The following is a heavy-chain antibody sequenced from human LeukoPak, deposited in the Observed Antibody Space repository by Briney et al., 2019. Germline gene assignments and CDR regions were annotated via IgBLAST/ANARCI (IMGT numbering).Heavy chain of an antibody. D-gene: IGHD3-22*01. Sequence: GGSLTLSCAASGFTVSRNYMTLVRQAPGKGLEWVSVIYSGGGTYYADSVRGRFTISRDNSKNTVYLQMNSLRAEDTAVYHCARASFWFDDSGYYFDYWGQGSLVTVSS. CDR3: ARASFWFDDSGYYFDY. CDR1: GFTVSRNY. V-gene: IGHV3-66*01. CDR2: IYSGGGT. J-gene: IGHJ4*02.